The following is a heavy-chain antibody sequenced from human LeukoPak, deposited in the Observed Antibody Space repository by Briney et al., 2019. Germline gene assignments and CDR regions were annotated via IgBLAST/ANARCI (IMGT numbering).Heavy chain of an antibody. D-gene: IGHD6-19*01. Sequence: SETLSLTCTVSGGSISSSSYYWGWIRQPPGKGLEWIGSIYYSGITYYNPSLKSRVTISVDTSKNQFSLKLSSVTAADTAVYYCARFISGQWLDENNADFDYWGQGTLVTVSS. CDR2: IYYSGIT. CDR3: ARFISGQWLDENNADFDY. J-gene: IGHJ4*02. CDR1: GGSISSSSYY. V-gene: IGHV4-39*07.